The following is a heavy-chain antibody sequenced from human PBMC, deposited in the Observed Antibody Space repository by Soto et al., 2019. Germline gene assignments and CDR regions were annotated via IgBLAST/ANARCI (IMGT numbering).Heavy chain of an antibody. CDR3: AAAQQDYDYVWETYRYSGFEY. Sequence: QVTLKESGPALVKPTETLTLTCTVSGFSLRNARMGVSWIRQPPGKALEWLAQTFSNAEKSYSTSLKSRLTISKDTSKSQVVLTMTDMDPVDTATYYCAAAQQDYDYVWETYRYSGFEYWGQGTLVTVSS. J-gene: IGHJ4*02. V-gene: IGHV2-26*01. D-gene: IGHD3-16*02. CDR1: GFSLRNARMG. CDR2: TFSNAEK.